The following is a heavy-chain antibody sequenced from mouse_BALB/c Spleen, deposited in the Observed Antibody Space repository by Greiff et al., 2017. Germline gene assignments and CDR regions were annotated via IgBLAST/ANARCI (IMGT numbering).Heavy chain of an antibody. V-gene: IGHV5-17*02. Sequence: EVKVEESGGGLVQPGGSRKLSCAASGFTFSSFGMHWVRQAPEKGLEWVAYISSGSSTIYYADTVKGRFTISRDNPKNTLFLQMTSLRSEDTAMYYCARGGYGFDYWGQGTTLTVSS. CDR3: ARGGYGFDY. J-gene: IGHJ2*01. CDR1: GFTFSSFG. D-gene: IGHD2-14*01. CDR2: ISSGSSTI.